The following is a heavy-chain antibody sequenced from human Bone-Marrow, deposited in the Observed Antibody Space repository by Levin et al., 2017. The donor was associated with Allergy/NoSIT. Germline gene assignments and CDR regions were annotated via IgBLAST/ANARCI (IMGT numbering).Heavy chain of an antibody. Sequence: SQTLSLPCTVSGGSIPSGGYHWSWIRQHPGKDLEWIGYISYRGSTYYNPSLKSRVTLSIDTSKTQFSLKLNSLTAADTAVYFCAREDGYVVDYWGQGTLVTVSS. V-gene: IGHV4-31*03. D-gene: IGHD5-24*01. CDR1: GGSIPSGGYH. J-gene: IGHJ4*02. CDR2: ISYRGST. CDR3: AREDGYVVDY.